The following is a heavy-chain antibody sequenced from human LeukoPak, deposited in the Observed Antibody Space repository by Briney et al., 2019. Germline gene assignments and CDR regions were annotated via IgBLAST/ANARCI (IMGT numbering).Heavy chain of an antibody. CDR2: IWYDGSNK. CDR3: ARDSGWNYYFDY. V-gene: IGHV3-30*19. Sequence: GRSLRLSCAASGFTFSSYGMHWVRQAPGKGLEWVAVIWYDGSNKYYADSVKGRFTISRDNSKNTLYLQMNSLRAEDTAVYYCARDSGWNYYFDYWGQGTLVTVSS. J-gene: IGHJ4*02. D-gene: IGHD1-7*01. CDR1: GFTFSSYG.